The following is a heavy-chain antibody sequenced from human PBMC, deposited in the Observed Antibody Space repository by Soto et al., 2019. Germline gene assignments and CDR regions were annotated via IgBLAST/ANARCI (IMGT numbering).Heavy chain of an antibody. D-gene: IGHD6-13*01. J-gene: IGHJ4*02. Sequence: SETLSLTCAVSGGCISSSNWWSLVRQPPGKGLEWIGEIYHSGSTNYNPSLKSRVTISVDKSKNQFSLKLSSVTAADTAVYYCARARIGQLVRGYYFDYWGQGTLVTVSS. CDR2: IYHSGST. CDR1: GGCISSSNW. V-gene: IGHV4-4*02. CDR3: ARARIGQLVRGYYFDY.